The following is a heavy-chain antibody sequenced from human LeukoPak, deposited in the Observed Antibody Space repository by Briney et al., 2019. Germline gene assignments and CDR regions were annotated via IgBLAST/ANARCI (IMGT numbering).Heavy chain of an antibody. CDR2: IYYSGST. Sequence: SGTRSLTFTVSGGAIISSSYYWGWIRQPPRKRLECIGSIYYSGSTYYNPSLKSRVTISVETSKMQVSLKLSSVTAADTAVYYCARHPPMTTVTHNWFDPWGQGTLVTVSS. D-gene: IGHD4-17*01. J-gene: IGHJ5*02. CDR3: ARHPPMTTVTHNWFDP. V-gene: IGHV4-39*01. CDR1: GGAIISSSYY.